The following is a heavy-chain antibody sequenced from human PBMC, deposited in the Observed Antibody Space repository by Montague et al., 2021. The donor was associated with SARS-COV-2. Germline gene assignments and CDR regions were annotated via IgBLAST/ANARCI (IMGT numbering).Heavy chain of an antibody. J-gene: IGHJ3*02. CDR2: IYDGGAV. CDR3: VRDHPYGGPRGAYDI. CDR1: GGSITGYY. D-gene: IGHD4-23*01. V-gene: IGHV4-59*01. Sequence: SETLSLTCTVSGGSITGYYWSWLRRSPGKGLEWIAYIYDGGAVNYNPFLGSRVTISTDTSKNRLSLKVNSVTAADTAVYYCVRDHPYGGPRGAYDIWGQGTVVTVSS.